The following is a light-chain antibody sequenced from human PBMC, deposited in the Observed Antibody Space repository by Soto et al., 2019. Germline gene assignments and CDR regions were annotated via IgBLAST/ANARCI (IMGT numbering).Light chain of an antibody. CDR1: QSVLYSSNNKNY. J-gene: IGKJ1*01. CDR3: QQYDSSPPT. CDR2: WAS. Sequence: DIVMTQSPDSLAVSLGERATINCKSSQSVLYSSNNKNYLAWYQQKPGQPPRLLIYWASTRESGVPDRFSGSGSGTDFTLTISSLQAEDVAVFYCQQYDSSPPTFGQGTTGDIK. V-gene: IGKV4-1*01.